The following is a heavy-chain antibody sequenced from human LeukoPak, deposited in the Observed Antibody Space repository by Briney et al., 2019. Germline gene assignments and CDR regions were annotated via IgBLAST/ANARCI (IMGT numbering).Heavy chain of an antibody. V-gene: IGHV4-30-4*01. J-gene: IGHJ4*02. D-gene: IGHD3-9*01. CDR3: ARVYYDILTGPYYFDY. CDR2: IYYSGST. Sequence: SETLSLTCTVSGGSISSGDYYWSWIRQPPGKGLEWIGYIYYSGSTYYNPSLKGRVTISVDTSKNQFSLKLSSVTAADTAVYYCARVYYDILTGPYYFDYWGQGTLVTVSS. CDR1: GGSISSGDYY.